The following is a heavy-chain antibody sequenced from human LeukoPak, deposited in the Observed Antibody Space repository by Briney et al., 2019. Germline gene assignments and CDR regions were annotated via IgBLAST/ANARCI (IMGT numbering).Heavy chain of an antibody. CDR2: IYNSGST. D-gene: IGHD2-2*01. CDR1: GDSISRSRHF. J-gene: IGHJ5*02. Sequence: SETLSLTCNVSGDSISRSRHFWAWIRQSPGRGLEWIGYIYNSGSTYYNPSLKSRVTISVDTSKNQFSLRLSSVTAADSAVYYCARWGTYASTSNWFDPWGQGTRVTVSS. CDR3: ARWGTYASTSNWFDP. V-gene: IGHV4-39*07.